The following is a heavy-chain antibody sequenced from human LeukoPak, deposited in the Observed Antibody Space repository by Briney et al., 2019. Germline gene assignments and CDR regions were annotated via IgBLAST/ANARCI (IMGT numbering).Heavy chain of an antibody. CDR1: VYTFTGYY. Sequence: ASVKVSCKASVYTFTGYYMHWVRQAPGQGREWMGWINPNSGGTNYAQKFQGRVTMTRDTSISTAYMELSRLRSDDTAVYYCARDQPYYYGSGSSSHSDYWGQGTLVTVSS. J-gene: IGHJ4*02. CDR2: INPNSGGT. V-gene: IGHV1-2*02. CDR3: ARDQPYYYGSGSSSHSDY. D-gene: IGHD3-10*01.